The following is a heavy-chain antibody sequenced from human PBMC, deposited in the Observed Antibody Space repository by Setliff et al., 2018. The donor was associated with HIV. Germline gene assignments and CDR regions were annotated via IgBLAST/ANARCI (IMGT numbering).Heavy chain of an antibody. Sequence: GSGPTLVNPTQALTLTCTFSGFSLSSNGEAVGWIRQPPGGALEWLAIIYWDDFEHLNPSLQNRLIITKDASKNQAVLTMTNMDPADTATYYCAHRVTDPVPYYDSSGYFDYWGQGTLVTV. CDR2: IYWDDFE. D-gene: IGHD3-22*01. J-gene: IGHJ4*02. CDR1: GFSLSSNGEA. CDR3: AHRVTDPVPYYDSSGYFDY. V-gene: IGHV2-5*02.